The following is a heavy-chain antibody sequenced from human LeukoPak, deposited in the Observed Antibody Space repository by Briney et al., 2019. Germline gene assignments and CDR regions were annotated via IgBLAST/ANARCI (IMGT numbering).Heavy chain of an antibody. V-gene: IGHV3-21*01. J-gene: IGHJ3*02. CDR1: GFTFSSFS. CDR2: ISSSSSYI. D-gene: IGHD2-15*01. Sequence: GGSLRLSCAASGFTFSSFSMNWVRQAPGKGLEWVSSISSSSSYIYYADSVKGRFTISRENAKNSLYLQMNSLRDEDTAVYYCARAKGWPDVFDIWGQGTMVTVSS. CDR3: ARAKGWPDVFDI.